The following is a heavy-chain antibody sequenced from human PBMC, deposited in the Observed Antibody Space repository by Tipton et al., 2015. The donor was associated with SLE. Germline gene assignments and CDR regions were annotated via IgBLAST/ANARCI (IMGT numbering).Heavy chain of an antibody. CDR2: INSDGSST. D-gene: IGHD3-10*01. V-gene: IGHV3-74*01. Sequence: GSLRLSCAASGFTFSSYWMHWVRQAPGKGLVWVSRINSDGSSTSYADSVKGRFTISRDNAKNTLYLQMNSLRAEDTAVYYCARADYYGSNGMDVWGQGTTVTVSS. J-gene: IGHJ6*02. CDR3: ARADYYGSNGMDV. CDR1: GFTFSSYW.